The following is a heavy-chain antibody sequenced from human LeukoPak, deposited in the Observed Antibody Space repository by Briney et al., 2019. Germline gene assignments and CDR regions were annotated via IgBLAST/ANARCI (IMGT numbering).Heavy chain of an antibody. CDR3: ATETWYSAS. CDR1: GYTFTDHH. CDR2: VDPKGGGT. V-gene: IGHV1-2*02. D-gene: IGHD2-21*01. J-gene: IGHJ5*02. Sequence: ASVKVSCKTSGYTFTDHHMHWVRQAPGRDLEWMGRVDPKGGGTIYAQNFQGRVAMTSDTSTSTASMEVSSLKSDDTAVYYCATETWYSASWGQGTLVTVSS.